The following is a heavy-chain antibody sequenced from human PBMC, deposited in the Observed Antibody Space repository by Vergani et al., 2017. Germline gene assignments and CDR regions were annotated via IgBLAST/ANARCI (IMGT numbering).Heavy chain of an antibody. CDR3: ARRGYDCWSGSNWFDP. CDR1: GFTFSSYA. D-gene: IGHD3-3*01. V-gene: IGHV3-23*01. CDR2: ISGSGGST. J-gene: IGHJ5*02. Sequence: EVQLLESGGGLVQPGGSLRLSCAASGFTFSSYAMSWVRQAPGKGLEWVSAISGSGGSTYYADSVKGRFTISRDNSKNSLYLQMNSLRAEDTAVYYCARRGYDCWSGSNWFDPWGQGTLVTVSS.